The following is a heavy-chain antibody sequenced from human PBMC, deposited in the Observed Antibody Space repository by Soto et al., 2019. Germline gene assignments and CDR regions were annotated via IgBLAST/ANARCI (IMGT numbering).Heavy chain of an antibody. D-gene: IGHD5-12*01. CDR3: ANEVDVAFSSLQYGMDV. CDR2: ISYDGTYK. CDR1: GFTFNNFA. J-gene: IGHJ6*02. V-gene: IGHV3-30*14. Sequence: QVQLVESGGGVVQPGRSLRLYCAASGFTFNNFAMHWVRQAPGKGLEWVAFISYDGTYKYYADSVRGRFTVYRDNSKSTLFLQMNSLKFEVTAVYVCANEVDVAFSSLQYGMDVWGQGTTVTVSS.